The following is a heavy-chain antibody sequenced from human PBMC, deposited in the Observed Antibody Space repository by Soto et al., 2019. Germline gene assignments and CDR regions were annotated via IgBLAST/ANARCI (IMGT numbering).Heavy chain of an antibody. V-gene: IGHV4-39*01. CDR3: ARHVRAHYDSSGYYGGGRFDY. Sequence: SETLSLTCTVSGGSISSSSYYWGWIRQPPGKGLEWIGSTYYSGSTYYNPSLKSRVTISVDTSKNQFSLKLSSVTAADTAVYYCARHVRAHYDSSGYYGGGRFDYWGQGTLVTVSS. J-gene: IGHJ4*02. CDR1: GGSISSSSYY. D-gene: IGHD3-22*01. CDR2: TYYSGST.